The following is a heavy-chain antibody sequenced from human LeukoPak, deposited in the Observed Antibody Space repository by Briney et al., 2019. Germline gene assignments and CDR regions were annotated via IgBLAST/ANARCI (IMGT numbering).Heavy chain of an antibody. Sequence: GGSLRLSCAASGFTFSSYAMSWVRQAPGKGLEWVSSISSSSSYIYYADSVKGRFTISRDNAKNSLYLQMNSLRAEDTAVYYCATFWSGYYDTEFDYWGQGTLVTVSS. CDR3: ATFWSGYYDTEFDY. V-gene: IGHV3-21*01. CDR1: GFTFSSYA. D-gene: IGHD3-3*01. J-gene: IGHJ4*02. CDR2: ISSSSSYI.